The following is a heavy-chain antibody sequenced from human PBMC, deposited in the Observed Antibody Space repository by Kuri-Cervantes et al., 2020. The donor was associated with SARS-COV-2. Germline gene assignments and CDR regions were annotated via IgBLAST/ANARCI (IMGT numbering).Heavy chain of an antibody. CDR3: ARDSLSYYDSSGYYLTDAFDI. Sequence: SETLSLTCAVSGGSISSGGYYWSWIRQHPGKGLEWIVYIYYSGSTYYNPSLKSRVTISVDTSKNQFSLKLSSVTAADTAVYYCARDSLSYYDSSGYYLTDAFDIWGQGTLVTVSS. CDR2: IYYSGST. V-gene: IGHV4-31*02. CDR1: GGSISSGGYY. J-gene: IGHJ3*02. D-gene: IGHD3-22*01.